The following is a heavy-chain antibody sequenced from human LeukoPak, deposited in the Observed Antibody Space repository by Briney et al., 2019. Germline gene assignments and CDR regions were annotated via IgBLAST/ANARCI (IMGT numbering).Heavy chain of an antibody. D-gene: IGHD4-11*01. V-gene: IGHV3-13*01. CDR2: IGTAGDT. J-gene: IGHJ4*02. Sequence: GGSLRLSCAASGFTFSSYDMHWVRQATGKGLEWVSAIGTAGDTYNPGSVKGRFTISRENAKNSLYLQMNSLRAEDTAVYYCARERYSNYFDYWGQGTLVTVSS. CDR1: GFTFSSYD. CDR3: ARERYSNYFDY.